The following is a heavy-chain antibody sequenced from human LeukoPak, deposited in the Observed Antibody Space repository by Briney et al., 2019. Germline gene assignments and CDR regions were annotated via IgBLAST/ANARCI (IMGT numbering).Heavy chain of an antibody. J-gene: IGHJ4*02. D-gene: IGHD3-22*01. CDR3: ATYDSSGLLDF. Sequence: ASVKVSCKVSGYNLTELSIHWVRQAPGKGLEWVGGYDPADEKTIYAQKFQGRVTMTEDTSRDTAYMELSSLRSEDTSLYYCATYDSSGLLDFWGQGTRVTVSS. CDR2: YDPADEKT. CDR1: GYNLTELS. V-gene: IGHV1-24*01.